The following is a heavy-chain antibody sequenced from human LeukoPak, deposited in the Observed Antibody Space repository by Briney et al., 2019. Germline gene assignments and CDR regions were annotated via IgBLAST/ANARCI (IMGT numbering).Heavy chain of an antibody. D-gene: IGHD3-10*02. J-gene: IGHJ6*04. CDR2: ISSSGNTT. Sequence: GGSLRLSCATSGFTFSDNYMSWIRQAPGKGLEWVSYISSSGNTTYNADSVKGRFSITRDNAKNSLYLQMNSLRAEDTAVYYCAELGITMIGGVWGKGTTVTISS. V-gene: IGHV3-11*04. CDR1: GFTFSDNY. CDR3: AELGITMIGGV.